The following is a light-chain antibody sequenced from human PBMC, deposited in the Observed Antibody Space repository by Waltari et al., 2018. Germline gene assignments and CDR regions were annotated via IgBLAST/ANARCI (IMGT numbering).Light chain of an antibody. Sequence: QAALSQPSSVSGSPGQSSTICCTGSSSDVGDTGYVSWYQQHPGKAPKLIIRDVNNRPSGVSNRFSGSKSGNTASLTISGLQAEDEADYYCSSYSTSSSLILFGEGTKVTVL. CDR3: SSYSTSSSLIL. V-gene: IGLV2-14*03. CDR1: SSDVGDTGY. CDR2: DVN. J-gene: IGLJ2*01.